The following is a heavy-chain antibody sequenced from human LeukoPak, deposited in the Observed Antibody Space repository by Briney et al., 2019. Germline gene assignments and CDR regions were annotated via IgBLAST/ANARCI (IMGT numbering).Heavy chain of an antibody. Sequence: AAVKVSCKASGYTFTGYYMHWVRQAPVQGLEWMGWINPNSGGTNYAQKFQGRVTMTRDTSISTAYMELSRLRSDDTAVYYCARDLGYYYYGSGTTLYWGQGTLVTVSS. CDR2: INPNSGGT. CDR1: GYTFTGYY. D-gene: IGHD3-10*01. J-gene: IGHJ4*02. V-gene: IGHV1-2*02. CDR3: ARDLGYYYYGSGTTLY.